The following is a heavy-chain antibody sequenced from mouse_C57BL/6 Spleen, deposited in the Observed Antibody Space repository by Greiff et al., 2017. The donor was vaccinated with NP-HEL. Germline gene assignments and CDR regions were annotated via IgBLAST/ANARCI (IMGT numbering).Heavy chain of an antibody. CDR3: ASTDYGSPSFAY. D-gene: IGHD1-1*01. CDR2: LDPEDGET. V-gene: IGHV14-2*01. J-gene: IGHJ3*01. CDR1: GFNIKDYY. Sequence: EVQLQQSGAELVKSGASVKLSCTASGFNIKDYYMHWVKQRTEQGLEGIGRLDPEDGETKYAPKFQGKATITADTSSNTAYLQPSSLTYEDTAVYYCASTDYGSPSFAYWGQRTLVTVSA.